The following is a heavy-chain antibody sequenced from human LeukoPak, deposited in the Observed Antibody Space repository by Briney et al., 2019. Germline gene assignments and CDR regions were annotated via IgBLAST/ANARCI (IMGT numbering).Heavy chain of an antibody. CDR1: GGSISSYY. CDR3: ARDFGIVGARALYYFDY. CDR2: IYTSGST. D-gene: IGHD1-26*01. Sequence: SETLSLTCTVSGGSISSYYWSWIRQPAGKGLEWIGRIYTSGSTNYNPSLKSRVTMSVDTSKNQFSLKLSSVTAADTAVYYCARDFGIVGARALYYFDYWGQGTLVTVSS. V-gene: IGHV4-4*07. J-gene: IGHJ4*02.